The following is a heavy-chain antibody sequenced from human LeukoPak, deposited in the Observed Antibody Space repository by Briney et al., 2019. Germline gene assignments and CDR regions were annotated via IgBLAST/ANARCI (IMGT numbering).Heavy chain of an antibody. D-gene: IGHD2-2*01. CDR2: MNPNSGNT. V-gene: IGHV1-8*02. CDR3: ARGFIPGYCSSTSCYGRRWFDP. Sequence: AASVKVSCKASGYTFSSYDINWVRQATGQGLEWMGWMNPNSGNTGYAQKFQGRVTMTRNTSISTAYMELSSLRSEDTAVYYCARGFIPGYCSSTSCYGRRWFDPWGQGTLVTVSS. CDR1: GYTFSSYD. J-gene: IGHJ5*02.